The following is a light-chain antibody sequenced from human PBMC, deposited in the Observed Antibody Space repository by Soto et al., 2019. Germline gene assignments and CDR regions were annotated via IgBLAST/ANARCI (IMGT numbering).Light chain of an antibody. CDR1: QSAGIK. V-gene: IGKV3-11*01. Sequence: EIVLTQSPATLSLSPGERATLSCRASQSAGIKLAWHQQKPGQAPTLLIYDASTRATGIPARFSGSGSGTDFSLAISSLEPEDSAVYFCQHRSSWPLTFGGGTKVEI. CDR3: QHRSSWPLT. J-gene: IGKJ4*01. CDR2: DAS.